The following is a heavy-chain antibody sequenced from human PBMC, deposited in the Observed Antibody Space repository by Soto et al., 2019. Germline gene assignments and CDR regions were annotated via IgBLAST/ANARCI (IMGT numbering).Heavy chain of an antibody. J-gene: IGHJ3*02. CDR3: ARGYYDSSGQSNTFDI. V-gene: IGHV4-59*01. Sequence: TVSGASISSSYWSWIRQSPGKGLEWIGYVYYSGSTNYNPSLKSRVTISVDTSKNQFSLKLSSVTAADTAVYYCARGYYDSSGQSNTFDIWGQGTMVTVSS. CDR1: GASISSSY. CDR2: VYYSGST. D-gene: IGHD3-22*01.